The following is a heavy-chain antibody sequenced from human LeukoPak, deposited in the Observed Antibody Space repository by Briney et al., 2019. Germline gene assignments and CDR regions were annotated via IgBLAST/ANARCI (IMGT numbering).Heavy chain of an antibody. Sequence: SETLSLTCTVSGGSISSYYWSRIRQPPGKGLEWIGYIYYSGSTNYNPSLKSRVTISVDTSKNQFSLKLSSVTAADTAVYYCAGVGRGGYYKGPAAFDIWGQGTMVTVSS. D-gene: IGHD3-3*01. CDR1: GGSISSYY. CDR2: IYYSGST. V-gene: IGHV4-59*01. CDR3: AGVGRGGYYKGPAAFDI. J-gene: IGHJ3*02.